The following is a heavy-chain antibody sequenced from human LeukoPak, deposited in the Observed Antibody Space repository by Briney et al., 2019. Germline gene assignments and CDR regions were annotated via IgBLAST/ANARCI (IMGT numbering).Heavy chain of an antibody. J-gene: IGHJ4*02. CDR1: GFTFSTYA. V-gene: IGHV3-30*04. D-gene: IGHD3-22*01. CDR2: ISYDGRNK. CDR3: ARDYDSSGYLPDY. Sequence: PGGSLRLSCAASGFTFSTYAMHWVRQAPGKGLEWVAVISYDGRNKYYADSVKGRFTISRDNSKNTLYLQMNSLRAEDTAVYYCARDYDSSGYLPDYWGQGTLVTVSS.